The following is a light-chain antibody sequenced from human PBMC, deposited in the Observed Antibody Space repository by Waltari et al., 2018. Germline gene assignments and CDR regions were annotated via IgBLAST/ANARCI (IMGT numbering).Light chain of an antibody. CDR3: CSYAGSYD. CDR1: SSDVGGYNY. V-gene: IGLV2-11*01. CDR2: DVR. Sequence: QSALTQPRSVSGSPGQSVTISCTGTSSDVGGYNYVSWYQQHPGKAPKPVIYDVRKRPSGVPAGVSGSKSGNTAALTSSGLQAKDEADYYCCSYAGSYDFGTGTKVTVL. J-gene: IGLJ1*01.